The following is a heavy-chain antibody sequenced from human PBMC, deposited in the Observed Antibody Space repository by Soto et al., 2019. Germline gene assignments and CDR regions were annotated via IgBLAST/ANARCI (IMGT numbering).Heavy chain of an antibody. J-gene: IGHJ6*02. CDR1: GGSISSYY. V-gene: IGHV4-4*07. CDR3: ARTRDNNINYYYALDV. Sequence: WETLSLTCTVSGGSISSYYWSWIRQPAGKGLEWIGRIYTSGSTNYNPSLKSRVTISLDTSKDQFSLKLSSVTAADTAVYYCARTRDNNINYYYALDVWGPGTTVTVSS. D-gene: IGHD1-20*01. CDR2: IYTSGST.